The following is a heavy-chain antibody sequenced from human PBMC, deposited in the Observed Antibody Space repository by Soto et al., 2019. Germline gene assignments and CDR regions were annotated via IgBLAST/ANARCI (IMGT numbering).Heavy chain of an antibody. CDR3: VRDRTEYGSYGSSYYDVFDI. D-gene: IGHD6-6*01. CDR1: GFTFNAYW. CDR2: INRDGTEK. V-gene: IGHV3-7*05. Sequence: EVQLVESGGGLVQPGGSLRLSCAASGFTFNAYWMTWVRQAPGKGLEWVANINRDGTEKNYVDSVKGRSTVSRDNAKNSLHLQMYSLRAEDTAVYYCVRDRTEYGSYGSSYYDVFDIWGQGTKVTVSS. J-gene: IGHJ3*02.